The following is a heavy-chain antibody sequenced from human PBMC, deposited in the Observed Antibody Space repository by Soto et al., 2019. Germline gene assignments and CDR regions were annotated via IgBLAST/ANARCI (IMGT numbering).Heavy chain of an antibody. J-gene: IGHJ6*02. V-gene: IGHV1-3*01. CDR1: GYTFTSYA. CDR3: ARDKWGCSSTSCYLAYYYYGMDV. CDR2: INAGNGNT. D-gene: IGHD2-2*01. Sequence: GASVKVSCKASGYTFTSYAMHWVRQAPGRRLEWMGWINAGNGNTKYSQKFQGRVTITRDTSASTAYMELSSLRSEDTAVYYCARDKWGCSSTSCYLAYYYYGMDVWGQGTTVTVSS.